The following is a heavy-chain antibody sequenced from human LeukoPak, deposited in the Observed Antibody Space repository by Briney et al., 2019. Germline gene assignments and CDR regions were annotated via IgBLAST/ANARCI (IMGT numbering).Heavy chain of an antibody. CDR1: GGSISSYY. V-gene: IGHV4-59*01. CDR3: AREKEAYCGGDCSSHFDY. D-gene: IGHD2-21*02. CDR2: IYYSGST. Sequence: SETLSLTCTVSGGSISSYYWSWIRQPPGKGLEWIGYIYYSGSTNYNPSLKSRVTISVDTSKNQFSLKLSSVTAADTAVCYCAREKEAYCGGDCSSHFDYWGQGTLVTVSS. J-gene: IGHJ4*02.